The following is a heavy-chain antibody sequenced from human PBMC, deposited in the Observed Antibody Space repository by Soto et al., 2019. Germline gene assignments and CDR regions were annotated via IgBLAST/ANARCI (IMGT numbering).Heavy chain of an antibody. D-gene: IGHD2-2*01. J-gene: IGHJ6*03. CDR3: AREGTGYCSSTSCYADYYYYMDV. CDR1: GFTFSSYS. CDR2: ISSSSSYI. V-gene: IGHV3-21*01. Sequence: GGSLRLSCAASGFTFSSYSMNWVRQAPGKGLEWVSSISSSSSYIYYADSVKGRFTISRDNAKNSLYLQMNSLRAEDTAVYYCAREGTGYCSSTSCYADYYYYMDVWGKGTTVTVSS.